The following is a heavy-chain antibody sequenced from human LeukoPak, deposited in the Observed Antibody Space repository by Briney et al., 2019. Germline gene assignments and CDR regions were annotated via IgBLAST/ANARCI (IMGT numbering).Heavy chain of an antibody. CDR2: ISSNGGST. D-gene: IGHD2-2*01. Sequence: GGSLRLSCSASGFTFSSYAMHWVRQAPGKGLEYVSAISSNGGSTCYADSVKGRFTISRDNSKNTLYLQMSSLRAEDTAVYYCVKGGYCSSTSCQGAFDIWGQGTMVTVSS. CDR3: VKGGYCSSTSCQGAFDI. J-gene: IGHJ3*02. CDR1: GFTFSSYA. V-gene: IGHV3-64D*06.